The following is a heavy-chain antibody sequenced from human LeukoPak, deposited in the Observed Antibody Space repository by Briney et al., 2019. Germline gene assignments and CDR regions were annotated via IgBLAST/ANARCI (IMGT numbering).Heavy chain of an antibody. V-gene: IGHV3-21*01. CDR1: GFTFSIYN. Sequence: GGSLRLSCAASGFTFSIYNMNWVRQAPGKGLEWVSLISSSNSYIYYADSVKGRFTISRDNAKNSLYLQMNSLRAEDTAVYYCARDSNYGDPMDYWGQGTLVTVSS. J-gene: IGHJ4*02. D-gene: IGHD4-17*01. CDR3: ARDSNYGDPMDY. CDR2: ISSSNSYI.